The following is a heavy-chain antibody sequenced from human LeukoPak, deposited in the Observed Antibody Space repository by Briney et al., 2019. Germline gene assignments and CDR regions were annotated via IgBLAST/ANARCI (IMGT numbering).Heavy chain of an antibody. Sequence: AASVKVSCKASGYTFSSYGISWVRQAAGQGLEWMGWISTYNGDTNYAQKLQGRVTMTTDTSTSTAYMELRSLRSDDTAVYYCARDRVWSGRYYFDYWGQGTLVTVSS. CDR3: ARDRVWSGRYYFDY. CDR1: GYTFSSYG. J-gene: IGHJ4*02. D-gene: IGHD3-3*01. V-gene: IGHV1-18*01. CDR2: ISTYNGDT.